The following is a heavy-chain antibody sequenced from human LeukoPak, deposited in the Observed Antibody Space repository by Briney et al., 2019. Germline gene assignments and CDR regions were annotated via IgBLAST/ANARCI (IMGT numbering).Heavy chain of an antibody. CDR1: GYTFIDYY. CDR2: FDPEDGET. Sequence: GASVKVSCKASGYTFIDYYMHWVRQAPGKGLEWMGGFDPEDGETIYAQKFQGRVTMTEDTSTDTAYMELSSLRSEDTAVYYCATKIGFYGSGSYYPPDYWGQGTLVTVSS. D-gene: IGHD3-10*01. J-gene: IGHJ4*02. CDR3: ATKIGFYGSGSYYPPDY. V-gene: IGHV1-24*01.